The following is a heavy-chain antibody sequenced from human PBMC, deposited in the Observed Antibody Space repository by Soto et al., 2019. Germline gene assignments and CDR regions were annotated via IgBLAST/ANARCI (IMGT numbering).Heavy chain of an antibody. CDR1: GFTFSSYG. V-gene: IGHV3-30*18. CDR2: ISYDGSNK. D-gene: IGHD6-13*01. Sequence: QVQLVESGGGVVQPGRSLRLSCAASGFTFSSYGMHWVRQAPGKGLEWVAVISYDGSNKYYADSVKGRFTISRDNSKNTVYLKMTGLRAEDRAVYYCANTIAAAGADYYGMDVWGQGTTVTVSS. CDR3: ANTIAAAGADYYGMDV. J-gene: IGHJ6*02.